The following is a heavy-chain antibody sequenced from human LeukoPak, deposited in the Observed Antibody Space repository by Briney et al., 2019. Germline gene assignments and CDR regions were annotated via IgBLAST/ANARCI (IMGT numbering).Heavy chain of an antibody. J-gene: IGHJ4*02. CDR1: GFTFSSYG. CDR2: IWYEGSNK. CDR3: AREDSSGWVDY. V-gene: IGHV3-33*01. Sequence: GRSLRLSCAAAGFTFSSYGMHWVRQAPGKGLEWVAVIWYEGSNKYYAASVKGRFPISRANCKNTLYLQMNGLRAEDTAVYYCAREDSSGWVDYWGPGTLVTVSS. D-gene: IGHD6-19*01.